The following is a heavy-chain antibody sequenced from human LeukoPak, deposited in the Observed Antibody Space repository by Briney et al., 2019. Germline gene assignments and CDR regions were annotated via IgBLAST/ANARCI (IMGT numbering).Heavy chain of an antibody. J-gene: IGHJ4*02. CDR3: ARAYSSSWYDY. CDR1: GFTFSTYA. V-gene: IGHV3-23*01. Sequence: PGGSLRLSCAASGFTFSTYAMSWVRQAPGKGLEWVSSISGRGNNTYYADSVKGRFTTSRDNSKNTLHLQMNSLRVEDTAIYYCARAYSSSWYDYWGQGTLVIVSS. D-gene: IGHD6-13*01. CDR2: ISGRGNNT.